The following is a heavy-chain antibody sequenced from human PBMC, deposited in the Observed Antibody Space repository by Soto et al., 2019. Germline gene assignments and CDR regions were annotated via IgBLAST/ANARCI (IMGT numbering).Heavy chain of an antibody. CDR3: MKEMGPCCDSSYYFDH. J-gene: IGHJ4*02. CDR2: LYRGGTT. V-gene: IGHV3-53*05. CDR1: GFLVSSKY. Sequence: PGGSLRLSCAASGFLVSSKYMSWVRQAPGKGLEWVSSLYRGGTTYYADSVKGRFSISRDNSKNTVYLQMNSLIYEDTAVYYCMKEMGPCCDSSYYFDHWGQGTLVTVSS. D-gene: IGHD6-6*01.